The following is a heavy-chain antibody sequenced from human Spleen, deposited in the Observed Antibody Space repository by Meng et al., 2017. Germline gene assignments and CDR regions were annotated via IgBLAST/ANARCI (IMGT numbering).Heavy chain of an antibody. CDR1: RGTFSSYA. CDR3: ARPGLRLSSRGAFDY. CDR2: IIPIFGTA. V-gene: IGHV1-69*01. Sequence: HVHLGLSGAEGQQPGSPVRASCKGSRGTFSSYAISWARQGPGQGLEWMGGIIPIFGTANYAQKFQGRVTITADESTSTAYMELSSLRSEDTAVYYCARPGLRLSSRGAFDYWGQGTLVTVSS. D-gene: IGHD3-16*02. J-gene: IGHJ4*02.